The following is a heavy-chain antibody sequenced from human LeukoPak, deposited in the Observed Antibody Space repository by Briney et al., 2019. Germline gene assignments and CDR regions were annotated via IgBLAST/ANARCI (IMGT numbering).Heavy chain of an antibody. D-gene: IGHD4-17*01. CDR1: GVTFSSFA. V-gene: IGHV3-23*01. J-gene: IGHJ4*02. Sequence: GSLRLSCAASGVTFSSFAMHWVRQAPGKGLEWVSAISISGDTTYYADAVKGRFTISRDNSKNTVYLQMNSLRAEDTAVYYCANEIRPNDYWGQGTLVTVSS. CDR2: ISISGDTT. CDR3: ANEIRPNDY.